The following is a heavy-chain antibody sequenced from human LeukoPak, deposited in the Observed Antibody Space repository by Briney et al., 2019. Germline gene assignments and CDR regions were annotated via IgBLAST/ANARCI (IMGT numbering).Heavy chain of an antibody. V-gene: IGHV4-39*01. Sequence: SETLSLTCTVSGGSISSSSYYWGWIRQPPGKGLEWIGSIYYSGSTYYNPSLKSRVTISVDTSKNQFSLKLSSVTAADTAVYYCARHTPYYYDSSGYYYFQDYYYYGMDVWGQGTTVTVSS. CDR1: GGSISSSSYY. CDR3: ARHTPYYYDSSGYYYFQDYYYYGMDV. CDR2: IYYSGST. J-gene: IGHJ6*02. D-gene: IGHD3-22*01.